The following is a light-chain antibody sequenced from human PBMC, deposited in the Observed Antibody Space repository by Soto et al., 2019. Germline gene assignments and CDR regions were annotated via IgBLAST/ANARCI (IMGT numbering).Light chain of an antibody. CDR3: QQYDNSVLI. CDR2: GAS. J-gene: IGKJ4*01. CDR1: QSVSSSY. Sequence: EIVVAQSSGTLSLSAGERATLSCRASQSVSSSYLAWYQQKPGQAPRLLIYGASSRATGIPDRFSGSGSGTDFTLTISRLEPEDFAVYYCQQYDNSVLIFGGGTKVDIK. V-gene: IGKV3-20*01.